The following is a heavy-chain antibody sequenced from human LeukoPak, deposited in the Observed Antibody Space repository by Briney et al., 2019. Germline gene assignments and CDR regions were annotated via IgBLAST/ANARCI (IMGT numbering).Heavy chain of an antibody. CDR1: GFTFSSYA. D-gene: IGHD3-22*01. CDR3: ARDLLYYDSSGYYYSGFDY. Sequence: GGSLRLSCAASGFTFSSYAMSWVRQAPGKGLEWVSAISGSGGSTYYADSVKGRFTISRDNSKNTLYLQMNSLRAEDTAVYYCARDLLYYDSSGYYYSGFDYWGQGTLVTVSS. J-gene: IGHJ4*02. V-gene: IGHV3-23*01. CDR2: ISGSGGST.